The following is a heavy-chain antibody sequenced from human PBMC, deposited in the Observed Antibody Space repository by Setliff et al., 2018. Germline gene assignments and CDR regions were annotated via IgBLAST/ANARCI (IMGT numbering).Heavy chain of an antibody. CDR2: VTVYNGNT. CDR1: GYTFSNYG. J-gene: IGHJ4*02. V-gene: IGHV1-18*01. Sequence: EASVKVSCKASGYTFSNYGVTWVRQAPGQGLEWMGWVTVYNGNTKYAQNLQGRLTLTTDISTSTAYMELGSLTTDDTAVYYCARVESMVRGKNILRHFDYWGQGTLVTVSS. CDR3: ARVESMVRGKNILRHFDY. D-gene: IGHD3-10*01.